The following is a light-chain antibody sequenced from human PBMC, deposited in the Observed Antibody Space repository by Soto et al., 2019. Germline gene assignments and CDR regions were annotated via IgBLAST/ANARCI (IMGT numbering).Light chain of an antibody. CDR3: SSYAGSNNLV. CDR1: SSDVGGYNY. Sequence: QSALTQPPSASGSPGQSVTISCTGTSSDVGGYNYVSWYQQHPGKAPKLMIYEVSKRPSGVPDRFSGSKSGNTASLTVSGLQAEDEADYYCSSYAGSNNLVFGGGTTLPVL. J-gene: IGLJ2*01. CDR2: EVS. V-gene: IGLV2-8*01.